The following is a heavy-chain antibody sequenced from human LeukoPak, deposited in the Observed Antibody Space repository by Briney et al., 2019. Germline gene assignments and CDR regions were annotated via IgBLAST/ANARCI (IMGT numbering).Heavy chain of an antibody. CDR1: GYTFTSYG. CDR3: ASCTPTQWTNWFDP. CDR2: ISAYNGNT. D-gene: IGHD6-19*01. J-gene: IGHJ5*02. V-gene: IGHV1-18*01. Sequence: GASVKVSCKASGYTFTSYGISWVRQAPGQGLEWMGWISAYNGNTNYAQKLQGGVTMTTDTSTSTAYMELRSLRSEDTAVYYCASCTPTQWTNWFDPWGQGTLVTVSS.